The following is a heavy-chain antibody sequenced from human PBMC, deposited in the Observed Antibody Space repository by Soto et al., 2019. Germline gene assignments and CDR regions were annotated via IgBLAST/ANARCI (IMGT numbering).Heavy chain of an antibody. D-gene: IGHD3-22*01. CDR1: GGTPSNSA. CDR2: IIPVFGLV. Sequence: QVHLLLQSGAEVKKPGSSVKVSCKASGGTPSNSAISWVRQAPAQGLEWMGGIIPVFGLVKYAQNFQGRVTITADESTNTDYMELSSLRPEDTAVYYCAGGRIVVVGSRAYYGMDVWGQGTTVTVSS. V-gene: IGHV1-69*01. J-gene: IGHJ6*02. CDR3: AGGRIVVVGSRAYYGMDV.